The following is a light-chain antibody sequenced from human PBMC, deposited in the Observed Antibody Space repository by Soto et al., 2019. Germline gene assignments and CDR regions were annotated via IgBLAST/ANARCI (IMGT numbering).Light chain of an antibody. V-gene: IGKV3-20*01. Sequence: DIVLTQSPGTLSLSPGERATLSCRASQSVDSRYLAWYQQKPGQAPRLLIYAVSNRATGIPDRFSGSGSGKDFTLTISRLEPEDFAEYYCQQYGNSPRYSFGQGTKLEIK. J-gene: IGKJ2*03. CDR1: QSVDSRY. CDR3: QQYGNSPRYS. CDR2: AVS.